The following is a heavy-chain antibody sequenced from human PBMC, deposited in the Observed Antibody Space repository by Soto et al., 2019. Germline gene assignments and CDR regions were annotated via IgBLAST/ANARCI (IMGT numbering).Heavy chain of an antibody. J-gene: IGHJ4*02. CDR1: GGSISSGGYY. Sequence: SETLSLTCTVSGGSISSGGYYWSWIRQHPGKGLEWIGYIYYTGNTKYNTSLTSRATISIDTSKKQFSLKLNSVTAADTAVYYCATYSGYQRGFDYWGQGTLVTVSS. D-gene: IGHD3-22*01. CDR3: ATYSGYQRGFDY. CDR2: IYYTGNT. V-gene: IGHV4-61*08.